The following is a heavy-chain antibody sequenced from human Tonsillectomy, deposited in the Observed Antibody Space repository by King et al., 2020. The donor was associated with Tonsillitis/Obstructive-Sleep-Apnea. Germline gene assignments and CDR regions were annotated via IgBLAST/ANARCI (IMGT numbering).Heavy chain of an antibody. J-gene: IGHJ3*02. V-gene: IGHV3-23*04. CDR1: GFTFSSYA. CDR3: AQDISPYNWNDGGAFDI. CDR2: ISGSGGNT. Sequence: VQLVESGGGLVQPGGSLRLSCAASGFTFSSYAMSWVRQAPGKGLEWVSVISGSGGNTYYADSVKGRFTISRDNSKNTLYLQMNSLRAEDAAVYYCAQDISPYNWNDGGAFDIWGQGTMVTVSS. D-gene: IGHD1-1*01.